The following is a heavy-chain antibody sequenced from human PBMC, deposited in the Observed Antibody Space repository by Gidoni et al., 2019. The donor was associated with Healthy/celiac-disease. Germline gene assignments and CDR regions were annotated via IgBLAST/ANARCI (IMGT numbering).Heavy chain of an antibody. CDR2: IYPGDSDT. CDR3: ARLGEVAVVPAISGDYYFDY. J-gene: IGHJ4*02. Sequence: EVQLVQSGAEVKKPGESLKISCKGSGYSFTSYWIGWVRQMPGKGLEWMGIIYPGDSDTRYSPSFQGQVTISADKSISTAYLQWSSLKASDTAMYYCARLGEVAVVPAISGDYYFDYWGQGTLVTVSS. CDR1: GYSFTSYW. D-gene: IGHD2-2*01. V-gene: IGHV5-51*03.